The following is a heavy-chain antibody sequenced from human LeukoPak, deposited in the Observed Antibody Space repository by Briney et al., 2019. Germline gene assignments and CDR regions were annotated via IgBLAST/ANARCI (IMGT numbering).Heavy chain of an antibody. CDR2: IYTSGST. D-gene: IGHD6-13*01. J-gene: IGHJ4*02. CDR1: GGSINTYY. Sequence: SETLSLTCTVSGGSINTYYWSWIRQPVGRGLEWIGRIYTSGSTHYNPSLKNRVTMSVDTSKNQFSLQMTSVTAADTAVYYCARDLPTAGFDYWGQGTLVTVSS. V-gene: IGHV4-4*07. CDR3: ARDLPTAGFDY.